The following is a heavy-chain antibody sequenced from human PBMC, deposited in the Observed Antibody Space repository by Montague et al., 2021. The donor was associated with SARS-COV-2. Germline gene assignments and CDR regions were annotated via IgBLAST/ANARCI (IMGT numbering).Heavy chain of an antibody. CDR3: ARGKGYCSSSTCYTWFDP. Sequence: SLRLSCAASGFSFSTYNMHWVRHAPGKRLELVPVVGTGGDTYYPDSVKGRFTISRENARNSLYLQMNSLRAEDTAVYYCARGKGYCSSSTCYTWFDPWGQGTLVTVSS. CDR1: GFSFSTYN. D-gene: IGHD2-2*02. CDR2: VGTGGDT. J-gene: IGHJ5*02. V-gene: IGHV3-13*01.